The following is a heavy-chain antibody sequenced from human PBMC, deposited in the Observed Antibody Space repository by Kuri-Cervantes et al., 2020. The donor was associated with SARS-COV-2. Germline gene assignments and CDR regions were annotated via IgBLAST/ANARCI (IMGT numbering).Heavy chain of an antibody. D-gene: IGHD3-3*01. V-gene: IGHV4-30-2*01. CDR1: GGSISSGGYY. Sequence: SETLSLTCTVSGGSISSGGYYWSWIRQPPGKGLEWIGYIYHSGSTYYNPSLKSRVTISVDRSKNQFSLKLSSVTAADTAVYYCARASLDLTIFGVAYDAFDIWGQGTMVTVSS. CDR2: IYHSGST. CDR3: ARASLDLTIFGVAYDAFDI. J-gene: IGHJ3*02.